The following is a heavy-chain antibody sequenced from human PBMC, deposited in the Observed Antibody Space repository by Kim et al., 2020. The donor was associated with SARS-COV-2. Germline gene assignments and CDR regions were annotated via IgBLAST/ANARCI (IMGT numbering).Heavy chain of an antibody. D-gene: IGHD3-22*01. V-gene: IGHV3-30*01. J-gene: IGHJ4*02. Sequence: YADSVRARLTISRDNPKNAVYLQMNSVRAEDTAVYYCAGSCYIRGPFDYWGQGTVVSVSS. CDR3: AGSCYIRGPFDY.